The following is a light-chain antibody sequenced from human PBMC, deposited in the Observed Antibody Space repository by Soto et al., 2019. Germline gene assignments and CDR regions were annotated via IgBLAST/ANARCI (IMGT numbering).Light chain of an antibody. CDR1: QSISTY. V-gene: IGKV1-39*01. J-gene: IGKJ5*01. CDR2: HSS. Sequence: DIQMTQSPSSLSASVGDRVTITCRASQSISTYLNWYQQKPGKAPKLLIYHSSTLQSGVPSGFSGSGSGTDFTLTISSLQPEDFATYYCQHTYTTPITFGPGTRVEIK. CDR3: QHTYTTPIT.